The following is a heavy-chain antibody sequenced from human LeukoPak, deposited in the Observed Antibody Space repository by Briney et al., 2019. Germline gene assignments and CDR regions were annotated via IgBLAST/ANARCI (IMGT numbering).Heavy chain of an antibody. CDR3: ASPPEPNYDFWSGQGIYYYYGMDV. CDR1: GGTFSSYA. Sequence: GASVKVSCKASGGTFSSYAISWVRQAPGQGLEWMGGIIPIFGTANDAQKFQSRVTITADESTSTAYMELSSLRSEDTAVYYCASPPEPNYDFWSGQGIYYYYGMDVWGQGTTVTVSS. CDR2: IIPIFGTA. V-gene: IGHV1-69*13. D-gene: IGHD3-3*01. J-gene: IGHJ6*02.